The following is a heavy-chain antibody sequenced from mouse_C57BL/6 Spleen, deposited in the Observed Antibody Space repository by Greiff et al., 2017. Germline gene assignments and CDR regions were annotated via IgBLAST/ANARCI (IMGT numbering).Heavy chain of an antibody. CDR1: GYTFTDYN. J-gene: IGHJ2*01. V-gene: IGHV1-22*01. CDR2: INPNNGGT. CDR3: ARGQEYFDY. Sequence: DVQLQESGPELVKPGASVKLSCKASGYTFTDYNMHWVKQSHGKSLEWIGYINPNNGGTSYNKKFKGKATLTVNKSSSTAYMELRSLTSEDSAVYYSARGQEYFDYWGQGTTLTVSS.